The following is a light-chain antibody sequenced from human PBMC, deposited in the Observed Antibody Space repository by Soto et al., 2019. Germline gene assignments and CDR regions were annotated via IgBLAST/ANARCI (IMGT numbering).Light chain of an antibody. CDR2: GAS. V-gene: IGKV3-15*01. Sequence: EIVMTQSPATLSVSPGERATLSCRARQSVSSNLAWYQQKPGQAPRLLIYGASTRATGIPARFSGSGSGTEFTLTLSSLESEDFAVYYCQQYNNWPGTFGQGTKVEI. CDR3: QQYNNWPGT. J-gene: IGKJ1*01. CDR1: QSVSSN.